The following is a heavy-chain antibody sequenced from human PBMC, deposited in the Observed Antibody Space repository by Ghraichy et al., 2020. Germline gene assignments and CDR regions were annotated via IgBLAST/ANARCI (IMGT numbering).Heavy chain of an antibody. Sequence: GGSLRLSCAASGFTFSNYGMSWVRQAPGKGLEWVSVLSGNGGNIYYADSVKGRFIISRDNSKSTLYLQMNSLRVEDTAVYYCAVSFSAYFHYWGQGTLATVYS. CDR2: LSGNGGNI. J-gene: IGHJ4*02. CDR3: AVSFSAYFHY. V-gene: IGHV3-23*01. CDR1: GFTFSNYG. D-gene: IGHD1-26*01.